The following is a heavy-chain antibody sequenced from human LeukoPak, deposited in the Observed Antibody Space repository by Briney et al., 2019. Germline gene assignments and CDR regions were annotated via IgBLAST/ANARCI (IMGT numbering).Heavy chain of an antibody. Sequence: GESLKISCKASGYSFGSSWIGWVRQMPGKGLEWMGIIYPGDSDTRYSPSFQGQVTISADKSISTAYLQWSSLKASDTAMYYCASPITIFGGDAFDIWGQGTMVTVSS. J-gene: IGHJ3*02. CDR1: GYSFGSSW. V-gene: IGHV5-51*01. CDR2: IYPGDSDT. D-gene: IGHD3-3*01. CDR3: ASPITIFGGDAFDI.